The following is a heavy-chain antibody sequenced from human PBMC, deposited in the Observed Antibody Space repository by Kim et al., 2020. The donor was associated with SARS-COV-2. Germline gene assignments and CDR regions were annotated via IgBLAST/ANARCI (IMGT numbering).Heavy chain of an antibody. D-gene: IGHD6-19*01. CDR3: AREQGIAVAANQRNFDY. CDR1: GDSVSSNSAA. J-gene: IGHJ4*02. Sequence: SQTLSLTCAISGDSVSSNSAAWHWIRQSPSRGLEWLGRTYYRSKWYNDYAVSVKSRITINPDTSKNQFSLQLNSVTPEDTAVYYCAREQGIAVAANQRNFDYWGQGTLVTVSS. CDR2: TYYRSKWYN. V-gene: IGHV6-1*01.